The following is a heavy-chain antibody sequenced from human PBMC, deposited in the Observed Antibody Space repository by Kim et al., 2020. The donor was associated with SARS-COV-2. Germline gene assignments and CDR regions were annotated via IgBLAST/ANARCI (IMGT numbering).Heavy chain of an antibody. CDR2: IDPSDSYT. CDR3: ARLGWGYDSSGYYHDY. J-gene: IGHJ4*02. D-gene: IGHD3-22*01. CDR1: GYSFTSYW. Sequence: GESLKISCKGSGYSFTSYWISWVRQMPGKGLEWMGRIDPSDSYTNYSPSFQGHVTISADKSISTAYLQWSSLKASDTAMYYCARLGWGYDSSGYYHDYWGQGTLVTVSS. V-gene: IGHV5-10-1*01.